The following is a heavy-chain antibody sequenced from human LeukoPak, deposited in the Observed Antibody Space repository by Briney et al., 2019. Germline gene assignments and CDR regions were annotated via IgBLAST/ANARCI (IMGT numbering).Heavy chain of an antibody. J-gene: IGHJ4*02. V-gene: IGHV4-34*01. CDR2: INHSGST. CDR3: AIIPLIQTTVTTKGEGDY. CDR1: GGSFSGYY. Sequence: SETLSLTCAVYGGSFSGYYWSWIRQPPGKGLEWIGEINHSGSTNYNPSLKSRVTISVDTSKNQFSLKLGSVTAADTALYYCAIIPLIQTTVTTKGEGDYWGQGTLVTVSS. D-gene: IGHD4-17*01.